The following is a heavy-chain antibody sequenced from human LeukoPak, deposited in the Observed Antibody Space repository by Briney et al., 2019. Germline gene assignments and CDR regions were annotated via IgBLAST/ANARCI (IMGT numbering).Heavy chain of an antibody. J-gene: IGHJ4*02. CDR3: ARVGCTSTSCLAN. D-gene: IGHD2-2*01. CDR1: GLTFSSYR. CDR2: IKQDGSEK. Sequence: GGSLRLSCAVSGLTFSSYRMTWVRQAPGKGLELVANIKQDGSEKYYVDSVKGRFTISRDNAKNSLYLQMSSVRAEDTAVYYCARVGCTSTSCLANWGQGTLVTVSS. V-gene: IGHV3-7*01.